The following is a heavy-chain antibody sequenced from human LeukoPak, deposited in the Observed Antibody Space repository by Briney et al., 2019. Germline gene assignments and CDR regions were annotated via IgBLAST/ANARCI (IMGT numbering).Heavy chain of an antibody. J-gene: IGHJ3*02. CDR3: AKDHIAAAEWGAFDI. Sequence: GGSLRLSCAASGFTFSSYAMSWVRQAPGKGLEWVSVISGSGGSTYYADSVKGRFTISTYNYKNTLYLQMSSLRAEDTAVYYCAKDHIAAAEWGAFDIWGQGTMVTVSS. D-gene: IGHD6-13*01. CDR2: ISGSGGST. CDR1: GFTFSSYA. V-gene: IGHV3-23*01.